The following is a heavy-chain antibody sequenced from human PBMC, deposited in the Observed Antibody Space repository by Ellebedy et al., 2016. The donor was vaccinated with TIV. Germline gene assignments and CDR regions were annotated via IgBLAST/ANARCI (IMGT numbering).Heavy chain of an antibody. Sequence: AASVKVSCKASGYTFTSYGISWVRQAPGQGLEWMGWISAYNGNTNYAQKFQGRVTMTTDTSTSTAYMEVRRLTSDDTAVYYCARDIMGGKLEYDFWGQGTLVTVSS. CDR2: ISAYNGNT. D-gene: IGHD3-16*01. CDR3: ARDIMGGKLEYDF. V-gene: IGHV1-18*01. J-gene: IGHJ4*02. CDR1: GYTFTSYG.